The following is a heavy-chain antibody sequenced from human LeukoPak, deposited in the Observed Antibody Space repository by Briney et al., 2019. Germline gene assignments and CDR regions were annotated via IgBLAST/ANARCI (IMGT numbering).Heavy chain of an antibody. D-gene: IGHD6-19*01. CDR1: GYTFTGYY. J-gene: IGHJ4*02. Sequence: ASVKVSCTASGYTFTGYYMHWARQAPGQGLEWMGRINPNSGGTNYAQKFQGRVTMTRDTSISTAYMELSRLRSDDTAVYYCARDLESSGWLGDYWGQGTLVTVSS. CDR2: INPNSGGT. V-gene: IGHV1-2*06. CDR3: ARDLESSGWLGDY.